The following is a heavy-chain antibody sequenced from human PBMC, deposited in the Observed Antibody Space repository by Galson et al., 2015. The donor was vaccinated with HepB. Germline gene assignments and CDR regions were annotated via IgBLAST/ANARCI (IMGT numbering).Heavy chain of an antibody. CDR3: TRVQRGSGQHFDY. CDR1: GFTFGDYA. J-gene: IGHJ4*02. CDR2: IRSKAYGGTT. Sequence: SLRLSCAASGFTFGDYAMSWVRQAPGKGLEWVGFIRSKAYGGTTEYAASVKGRFTISRDDSKSIAYLQMNSLKTEDTAVYYCTRVQRGSGQHFDYWGQGTLVTVSS. D-gene: IGHD2-15*01. V-gene: IGHV3-49*04.